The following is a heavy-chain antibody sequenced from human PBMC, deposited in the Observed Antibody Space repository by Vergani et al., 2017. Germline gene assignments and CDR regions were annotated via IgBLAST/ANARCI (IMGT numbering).Heavy chain of an antibody. V-gene: IGHV1-69*13. D-gene: IGHD2-2*01. CDR1: GYTFTSYG. Sequence: QVQLVQSGAEVKKPGASVKVSCKASGYTFTSYGISWVRQAPGQGLEWMGGIIPIFGTANYAQKFQGRVTITADESTSTAYMELSSLRSEDTAVYYCASSVVPAATDFYYYYYMDVWGKGTTVTVSS. CDR3: ASSVVPAATDFYYYYYMDV. J-gene: IGHJ6*03. CDR2: IIPIFGTA.